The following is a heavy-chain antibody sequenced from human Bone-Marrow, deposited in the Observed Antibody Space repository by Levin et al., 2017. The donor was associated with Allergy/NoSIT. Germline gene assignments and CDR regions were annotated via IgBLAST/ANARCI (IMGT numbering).Heavy chain of an antibody. CDR1: GGTFSSYA. V-gene: IGHV1-69*13. D-gene: IGHD3-22*01. J-gene: IGHJ5*02. CDR2: IIPILGTA. CDR3: ASPIYGNNYYDRFWFDP. Sequence: RASVKVSCKASGGTFSSYAISWVRQAPGQGLEWMGGIIPILGTANYAQKFQGRVTITADESTSTAYMELSSLRSEDTAVYYCASPIYGNNYYDRFWFDPWGQGTLVTVSS.